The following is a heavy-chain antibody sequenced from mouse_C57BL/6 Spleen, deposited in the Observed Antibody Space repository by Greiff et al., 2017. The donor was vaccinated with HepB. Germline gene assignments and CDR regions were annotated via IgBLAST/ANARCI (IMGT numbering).Heavy chain of an antibody. D-gene: IGHD4-1*01. CDR1: GYTFTSYW. CDR3: ARSLPLTGIDY. J-gene: IGHJ2*01. Sequence: VQLQQSGAELAKPGASVKLSCKASGYTFTSYWMHWVKQRPGQGLEWIGYINPSSGYTKYNQKFKDKATLTADKTSSTAYMQLSSLTDEDSAVYYCARSLPLTGIDYWGQGTTLTVSS. CDR2: INPSSGYT. V-gene: IGHV1-7*01.